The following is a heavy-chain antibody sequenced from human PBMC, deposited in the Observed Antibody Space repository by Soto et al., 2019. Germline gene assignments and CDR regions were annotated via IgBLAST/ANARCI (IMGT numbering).Heavy chain of an antibody. CDR2: ISSSGSTI. J-gene: IGHJ4*02. V-gene: IGHV3-11*01. CDR1: GFTFSAHY. Sequence: LSLSCAASGFTFSAHYMSWIRPAPGRGLEWVSYISSSGSTIYYVDSVKGRFTISRDNAKNSLYLQMNSLRAEYTAVYYCARDPRATRPKPLDYWGQGTLVTVAS. CDR3: ARDPRATRPKPLDY. D-gene: IGHD2-15*01.